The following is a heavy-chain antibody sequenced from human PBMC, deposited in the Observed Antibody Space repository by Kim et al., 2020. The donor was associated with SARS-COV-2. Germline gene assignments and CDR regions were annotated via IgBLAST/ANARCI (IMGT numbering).Heavy chain of an antibody. Sequence: SETLSLTCAVYGGSFSGYYWSWIRQPPGKGLEWIGEINHSGSTNYNSSLKSRVTISVDTSKNQFSLKLSSVTAADTAVYYCARWGGTMVRGVTTDYWGQGTLVTVSS. V-gene: IGHV4-34*01. CDR3: ARWGGTMVRGVTTDY. J-gene: IGHJ4*02. D-gene: IGHD3-10*01. CDR2: INHSGST. CDR1: GGSFSGYY.